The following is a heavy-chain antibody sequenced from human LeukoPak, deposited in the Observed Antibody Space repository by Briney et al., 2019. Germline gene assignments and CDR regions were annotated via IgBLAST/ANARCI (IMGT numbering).Heavy chain of an antibody. V-gene: IGHV4-59*01. CDR2: IYYSGST. J-gene: IGHJ4*02. CDR1: GGSISGYY. CDR3: ARGFYDSSAYDYYFDY. Sequence: SETLSLTCTVSGGSISGYYWSWIRQPPGKGLEWNGYIYYSGSTNYNPSLKSRVTISVDTSKNQFSLKLSSVTAADTAVYYCARGFYDSSAYDYYFDYWGQGTLVTVSS. D-gene: IGHD3-22*01.